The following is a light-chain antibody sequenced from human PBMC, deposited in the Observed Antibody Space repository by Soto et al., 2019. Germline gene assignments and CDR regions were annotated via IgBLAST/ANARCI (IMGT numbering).Light chain of an antibody. CDR3: QQYGSPPQT. J-gene: IGKJ1*01. Sequence: EIVLTQSPGTLSLSPEERATLSCRASQSISSSYLAWYQQNLGQAPRLLICGAGSRATGIPDRLTGGGSGTDFILTVSRLEPEYFAVYNCQQYGSPPQTFGQGTKVDIK. CDR2: GAG. CDR1: QSISSSY. V-gene: IGKV3-20*01.